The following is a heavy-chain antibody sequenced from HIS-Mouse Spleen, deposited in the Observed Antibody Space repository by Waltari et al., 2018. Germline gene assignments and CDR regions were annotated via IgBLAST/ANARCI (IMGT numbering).Heavy chain of an antibody. D-gene: IGHD1-26*01. J-gene: IGHJ4*02. CDR2: ISYDGSNK. CDR1: GLTFSSSG. V-gene: IGHV3-30*18. CDR3: AKDRGSQFDY. Sequence: QVQLVESGVGVGQAGRSLRPSCAAPGLTFSSSGMHWGRQAPGKGLEWVAVISYDGSNKYYADSVKGRFTISRDNSKNTLYLQMNSLRAEDTAVYYCAKDRGSQFDYWGQGTLVTVSS.